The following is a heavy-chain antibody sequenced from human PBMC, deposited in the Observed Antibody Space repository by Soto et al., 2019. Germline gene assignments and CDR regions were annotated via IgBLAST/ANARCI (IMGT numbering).Heavy chain of an antibody. Sequence: PGGSLRLSCAASGFTFTSYGMHWVRQAPGKGLEWVAVISYDGINRYYADSVKGRFTISRDNSKNTLYLQMNSLRAEDTAMYYCAKDLRTPGPIYHDSDYFLPRDSWGQGTLVTV. V-gene: IGHV3-30*18. D-gene: IGHD3-22*01. CDR3: AKDLRTPGPIYHDSDYFLPRDS. CDR2: ISYDGINR. CDR1: GFTFTSYG. J-gene: IGHJ4*02.